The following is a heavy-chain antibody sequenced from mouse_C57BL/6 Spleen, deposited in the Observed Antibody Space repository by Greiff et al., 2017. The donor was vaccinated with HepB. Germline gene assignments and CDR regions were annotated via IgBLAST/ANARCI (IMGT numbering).Heavy chain of an antibody. CDR3: ARSSHITTVVVDYAMDY. CDR2: INPNNGGT. V-gene: IGHV1-26*01. CDR1: GYTFTDYY. J-gene: IGHJ4*01. Sequence: EVQLQQSGPELVKPGASVKISCKASGYTFTDYYMNWVKQSHGKSLEWIGDINPNNGGTSYNQKFKGKATLTLDKSSSTAYMERRSLTSEDSAVYYCARSSHITTVVVDYAMDYWGQGTSVTVSS. D-gene: IGHD1-1*01.